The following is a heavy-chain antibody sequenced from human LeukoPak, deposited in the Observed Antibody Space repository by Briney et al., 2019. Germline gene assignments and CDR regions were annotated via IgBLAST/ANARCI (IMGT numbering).Heavy chain of an antibody. V-gene: IGHV3-66*02. Sequence: GGSLRLSCAASGFTVSSNYISWVRQAPGKGPEWDSVIYSDGSTYYADSVKGRFTISRDSSKNTLYLQMNSLRVEDTAVYYCARVFDFWSGLSYFDYWGQGTLVTVSS. CDR1: GFTVSSNY. J-gene: IGHJ4*02. D-gene: IGHD3-3*01. CDR3: ARVFDFWSGLSYFDY. CDR2: IYSDGST.